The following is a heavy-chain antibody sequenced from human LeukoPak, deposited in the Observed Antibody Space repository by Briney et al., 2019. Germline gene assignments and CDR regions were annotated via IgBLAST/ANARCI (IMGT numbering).Heavy chain of an antibody. CDR1: GGSISSSSYY. CDR3: ARISDSLNDY. D-gene: IGHD2-21*01. J-gene: IGHJ4*02. Sequence: SETLPLTCTVSGGSISSSSYYWGWIRQPPGKGLEWIGSIYYSGSTYYNPSLKSRVTISVDTSKNQFSLKLSSVTAADTAVYYCARISDSLNDYWGQGTLVTVSS. CDR2: IYYSGST. V-gene: IGHV4-39*07.